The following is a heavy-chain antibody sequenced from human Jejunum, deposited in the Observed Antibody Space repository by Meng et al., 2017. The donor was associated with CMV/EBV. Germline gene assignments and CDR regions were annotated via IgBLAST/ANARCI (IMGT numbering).Heavy chain of an antibody. J-gene: IGHJ6*02. D-gene: IGHD1-20*01. CDR3: AKDSGRYDFYAMAV. V-gene: IGHV3-9*01. CDR1: VFTFDDDA. Sequence: VFTFDDDAIHWVRQRPGKGLEWVSAISWSGGSVVYADSVKGRFTTSRDNARKSVHLQLNSLRGEDTAVYYCAKDSGRYDFYAMAVWGQGTTVTVSS. CDR2: ISWSGGSV.